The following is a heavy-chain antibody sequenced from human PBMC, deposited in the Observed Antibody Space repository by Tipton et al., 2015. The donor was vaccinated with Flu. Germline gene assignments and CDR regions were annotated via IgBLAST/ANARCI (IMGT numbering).Heavy chain of an antibody. V-gene: IGHV4-4*02. Sequence: TLSLTCAVSGDSISSSNWWSWVRQPPGKGLEWIGEIYQSGSTNYNPSLKSRVTISVDKSKNQFSLKLTSVTAADTAVYYCARVPLVLDYYGSGSYFDYWGQGTLVTVSS. J-gene: IGHJ4*02. CDR1: GDSISSSNW. CDR3: ARVPLVLDYYGSGSYFDY. D-gene: IGHD3-10*01. CDR2: IYQSGST.